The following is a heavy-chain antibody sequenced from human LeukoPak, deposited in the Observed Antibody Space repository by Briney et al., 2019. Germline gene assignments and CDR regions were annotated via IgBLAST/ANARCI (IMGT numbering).Heavy chain of an antibody. Sequence: PETLSLTCTVSGGSTSSSHYYWGWIRQPPGKGLEWIGSVYYSGTTYYNPSLKSRVTISVDTSKNQFSLNLSPVTAADTAVYYCARSGQWLVRVFDSWGQGTLVTVSS. V-gene: IGHV4-39*01. CDR3: ARSGQWLVRVFDS. CDR1: GGSTSSSHYY. J-gene: IGHJ4*02. CDR2: VYYSGTT. D-gene: IGHD6-19*01.